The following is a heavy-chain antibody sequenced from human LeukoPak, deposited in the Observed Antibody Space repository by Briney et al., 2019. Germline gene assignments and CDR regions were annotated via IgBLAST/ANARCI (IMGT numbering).Heavy chain of an antibody. Sequence: GGSLRLSCAASGFTFSSYAMSWVRQAPGKGLEWVSAISGSGGSTYYADSVKGRFTISRDNSKNTLYLQMNSLRAEDTAVYYCAKDWGGRRYYYYYYMDVWGKGTTVTVSS. CDR1: GFTFSSYA. D-gene: IGHD7-27*01. V-gene: IGHV3-23*01. CDR3: AKDWGGRRYYYYYYMDV. J-gene: IGHJ6*03. CDR2: ISGSGGST.